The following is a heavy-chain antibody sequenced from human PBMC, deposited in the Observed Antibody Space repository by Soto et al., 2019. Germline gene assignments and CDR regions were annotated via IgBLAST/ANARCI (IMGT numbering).Heavy chain of an antibody. CDR2: IYHSGST. J-gene: IGHJ4*02. V-gene: IGHV4-30-2*01. Sequence: SETLSLTCAVSGGSISSEGYSWGWIRQPPGKGLEWIGYIYHSGSTYYNPSLKSRVTISVDRSKNQFSLKLSSVTAADTAVYYCARGFSGRLDYWGQGTLVTVSS. CDR1: GGSISSEGYS. D-gene: IGHD3-10*01. CDR3: ARGFSGRLDY.